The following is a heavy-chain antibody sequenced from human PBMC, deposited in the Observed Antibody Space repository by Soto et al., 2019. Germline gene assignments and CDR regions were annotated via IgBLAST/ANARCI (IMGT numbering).Heavy chain of an antibody. J-gene: IGHJ5*01. CDR3: TRGRYCLTGRCFPNWFDS. CDR2: IYKSATT. V-gene: IGHV4-30-4*01. CDR1: GDSISTVDYF. D-gene: IGHD2-15*01. Sequence: LSLTCSVSGDSISTVDYFWAWIRQPPGQALEYIGYIYKSATTYYNPSFESRVAISLDTSKSQFSLNVTSVTAADTAVYFCTRGRYCLTGRCFPNWFDSWGQGTLVTVSS.